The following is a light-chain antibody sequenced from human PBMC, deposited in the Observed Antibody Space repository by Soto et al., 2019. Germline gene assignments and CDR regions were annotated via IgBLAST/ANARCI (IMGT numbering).Light chain of an antibody. J-gene: IGKJ1*01. CDR2: GAS. CDR1: QSVGSSY. CDR3: QQYGSSPLT. V-gene: IGKV3-20*01. Sequence: DIVLTQSPVTRSLSPGERATLSCRASQSVGSSYLAWYQQTPGQAPRLLIYGASSRATGIPDRFSGSGSGTDFTLTISRLEPEDFAVYYCQQYGSSPLTFGQGTKVDIK.